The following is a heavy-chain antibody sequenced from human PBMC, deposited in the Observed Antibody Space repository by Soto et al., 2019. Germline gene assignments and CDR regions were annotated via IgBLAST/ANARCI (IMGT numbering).Heavy chain of an antibody. D-gene: IGHD2-15*01. Sequence: PSETLSLTCTVSGGSISSYYWSWIRQPPGKGLEWIGYIHYSGTTNYNPALNSRVTISVDTSKNQFSLKVRSVTAADTAVYYCARLICSSGGCYDDYWGQGTLVTVSS. CDR1: GGSISSYY. J-gene: IGHJ4*02. CDR3: ARLICSSGGCYDDY. CDR2: IHYSGTT. V-gene: IGHV4-59*08.